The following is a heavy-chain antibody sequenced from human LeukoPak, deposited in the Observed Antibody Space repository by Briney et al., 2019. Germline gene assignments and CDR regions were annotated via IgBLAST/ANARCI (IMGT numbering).Heavy chain of an antibody. V-gene: IGHV3-23*01. D-gene: IGHD4-11*01. Sequence: PGGSLRLSCTASGFTFNSYAMSWVRQAPGKALEWVSGISDSGGSTYYADSVKGRFTISRDNSKNTLYLQMNSLRAEDTAVYYCAKDRDYRAHRSKGMDVWGQGTTVTVSS. CDR3: AKDRDYRAHRSKGMDV. J-gene: IGHJ6*02. CDR1: GFTFNSYA. CDR2: ISDSGGST.